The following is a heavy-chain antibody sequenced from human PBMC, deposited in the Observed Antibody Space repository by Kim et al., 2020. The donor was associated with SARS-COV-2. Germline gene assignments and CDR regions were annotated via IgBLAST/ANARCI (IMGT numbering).Heavy chain of an antibody. V-gene: IGHV3-33*01. CDR1: GLTFSSYG. J-gene: IGHJ4*02. D-gene: IGHD1-26*01. CDR3: ASMSGSYLN. Sequence: GGSLRLSCVASGLTFSSYGMHWVRQAPGKGLEWVAIIWYDGSDKYYADSVKGRFTISRDNSKNTLYLQMNSLRADDTAVYYCASMSGSYLNWGQGTLVTVSS. CDR2: IWYDGSDK.